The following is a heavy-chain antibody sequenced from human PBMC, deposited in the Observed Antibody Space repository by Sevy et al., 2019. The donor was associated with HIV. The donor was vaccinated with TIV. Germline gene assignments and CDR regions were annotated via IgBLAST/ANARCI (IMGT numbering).Heavy chain of an antibody. Sequence: ASVKVSCKASGYTFTSYGISWVRQAPGQGLEWMGWISAYNGNTNYAQKLQGRVTMTTDTSTGTAYMELRSLRSDDTAVYYCARDLRYIVVVVAATHPYFDYWGQGTLVTVSS. J-gene: IGHJ4*02. CDR2: ISAYNGNT. V-gene: IGHV1-18*01. CDR1: GYTFTSYG. D-gene: IGHD2-15*01. CDR3: ARDLRYIVVVVAATHPYFDY.